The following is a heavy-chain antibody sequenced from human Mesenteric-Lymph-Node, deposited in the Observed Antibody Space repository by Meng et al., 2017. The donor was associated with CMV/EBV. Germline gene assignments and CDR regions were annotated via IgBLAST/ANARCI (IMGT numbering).Heavy chain of an antibody. CDR1: GGSVSSGSYY. J-gene: IGHJ4*02. CDR3: ARVSTTTGFDY. D-gene: IGHD1-26*01. V-gene: IGHV4-39*07. Sequence: SETLSLTCTVSGGSVSSGSYYWSWIRQPPGKGLEWIGNIYHTGSTSYNPSLQSRVTISTDTSNNQFSLNLRSVTAADTAVYYCARVSTTTGFDYWGQGTLVTVSS. CDR2: IYHTGST.